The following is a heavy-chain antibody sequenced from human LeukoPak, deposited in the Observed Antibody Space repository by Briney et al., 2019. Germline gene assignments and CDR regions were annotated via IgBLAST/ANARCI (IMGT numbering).Heavy chain of an antibody. CDR3: ARDGYYYDSTGYSGDY. D-gene: IGHD3-22*01. Sequence: TSETLSLTSAVSGGSISSYYWSWIRQPAGRGLEWIVRIYTSGSTNYNPSLKSRVTMSVDTSKNQFSVKLSSVTAADTAVYYCARDGYYYDSTGYSGDYWGQGTLVTVSS. CDR1: GGSISSYY. CDR2: IYTSGST. V-gene: IGHV4-4*07. J-gene: IGHJ4*02.